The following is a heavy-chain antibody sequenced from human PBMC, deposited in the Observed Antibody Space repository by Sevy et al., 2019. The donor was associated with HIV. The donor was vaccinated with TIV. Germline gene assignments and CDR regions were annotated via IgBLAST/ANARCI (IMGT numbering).Heavy chain of an antibody. D-gene: IGHD2-15*01. J-gene: IGHJ4*02. V-gene: IGHV5-51*01. CDR2: IYPGDSDT. CDR1: GYSFTSYW. Sequence: GESLKISCKGSGYSFTSYWIGWVRQMPGKGLEWMGIIYPGDSDTRYSPSFQGQFTISADKSISTAYLQWSSLKASDTAMYYCARHTIYCSGGSCYSDYYFDYWGQGTLVTVSS. CDR3: ARHTIYCSGGSCYSDYYFDY.